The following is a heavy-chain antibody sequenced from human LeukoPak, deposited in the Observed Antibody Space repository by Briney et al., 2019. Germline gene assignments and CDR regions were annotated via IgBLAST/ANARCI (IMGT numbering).Heavy chain of an antibody. V-gene: IGHV3-74*01. J-gene: IGHJ4*02. CDR3: ACDRYYHPDY. CDR1: GFTFSSYW. D-gene: IGHD2-21*01. Sequence: GGSLRLSCAASGFTFSSYWMHWARQAPGKGLVWVSRINSDGSSTTYANSVQGRFIISRDNAKNTLYLQMSSLRAEDTAVYYCACDRYYHPDYWGQGTLVTVSS. CDR2: INSDGSST.